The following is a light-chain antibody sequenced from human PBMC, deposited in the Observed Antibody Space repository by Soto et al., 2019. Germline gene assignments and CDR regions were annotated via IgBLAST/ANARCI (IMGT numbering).Light chain of an antibody. Sequence: QSALTQPASVSGSPGQSITISCTGSSSDVGTYNYVSWYQQHPGKAPKLIIYDVSNRPSGTSNRFSGSKSGNTASLTISGLQAEDAADYYCRSYTSRSTGVFGGGTKLTVL. V-gene: IGLV2-14*03. CDR1: SSDVGTYNY. CDR3: RSYTSRSTGV. CDR2: DVS. J-gene: IGLJ2*01.